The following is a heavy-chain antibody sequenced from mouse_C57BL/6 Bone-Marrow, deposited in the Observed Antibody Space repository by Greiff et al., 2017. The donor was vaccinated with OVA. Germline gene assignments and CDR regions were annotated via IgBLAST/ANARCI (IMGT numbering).Heavy chain of an antibody. Sequence: VQLQQSGAELVRPGASVKLSCTASGFNIKDDYMHWVKQRPEQGLEWIGWIDPENGDTEYASQFQGKATITADTSSNTAYLQLSSRTTEVTAAYYCTTALPYSYGSSAYWGQGTTLTVSS. D-gene: IGHD1-1*01. V-gene: IGHV14-4*01. CDR2: IDPENGDT. J-gene: IGHJ2*01. CDR1: GFNIKDDY. CDR3: TTALPYSYGSSAY.